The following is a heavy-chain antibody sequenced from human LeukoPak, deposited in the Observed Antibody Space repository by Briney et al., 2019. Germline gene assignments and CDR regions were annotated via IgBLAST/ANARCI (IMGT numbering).Heavy chain of an antibody. CDR1: GFTFSSYW. J-gene: IGHJ6*02. D-gene: IGHD3-16*01. V-gene: IGHV3-7*03. CDR2: INHNGNVN. CDR3: ASGGGLDV. Sequence: GGSLRLSCAASGFTFSSYWMNWAPQAPGKGLEWVASINHNGNVNYYVDSVKGRFTISRDNAKNSLHLQMSNLRAEDTAVYFCASGGGLDVWGQGATVTVSS.